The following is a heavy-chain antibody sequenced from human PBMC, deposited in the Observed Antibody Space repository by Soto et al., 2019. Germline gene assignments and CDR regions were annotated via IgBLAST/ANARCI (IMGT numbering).Heavy chain of an antibody. CDR2: IYHSGST. D-gene: IGHD3-22*01. CDR1: GGSISSSNW. V-gene: IGHV4-4*02. J-gene: IGHJ4*02. CDR3: AREDYYDSSGYYYARWDY. Sequence: SEALSLTCAVSGGSISSSNWWSWVRQSPGKGLEWIGEIYHSGSTNYNPSLKSRVTISVDKSKNQFSLKLSSVTAADTAVYYCAREDYYDSSGYYYARWDYWGQGTLVTVSS.